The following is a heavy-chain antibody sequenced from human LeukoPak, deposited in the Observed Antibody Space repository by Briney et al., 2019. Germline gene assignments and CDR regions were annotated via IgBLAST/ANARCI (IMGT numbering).Heavy chain of an antibody. V-gene: IGHV4-4*02. D-gene: IGHD3-10*01. CDR2: ISHSGNT. Sequence: PSGTLSLTCAVSGGSIISSNWWSWVRQPPGKGLEWIGEISHSGNTNYNPSLKSRVTISVDKSKNQFSLKLSSVTAADTAMYYCARQGVYYGSGSWFDPWGQGTLVTVSS. CDR3: ARQGVYYGSGSWFDP. CDR1: GGSIISSNW. J-gene: IGHJ5*02.